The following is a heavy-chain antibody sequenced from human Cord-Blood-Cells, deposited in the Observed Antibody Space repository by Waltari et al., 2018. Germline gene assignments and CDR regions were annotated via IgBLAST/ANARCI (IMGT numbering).Heavy chain of an antibody. V-gene: IGHV3-7*01. CDR1: GFPFSSYW. Sequence: EVQLVESGGGLVQPGGSLRLPCAASGFPFSSYWMSWVCQAPGKGLEWVANIKQDGSEKYYVDSVKGRFTISRDNAKNSLYLQMNSLRAEDTAVYYCARDPDSSGYPYYFDYWGQGTLVTVSS. D-gene: IGHD3-22*01. CDR2: IKQDGSEK. J-gene: IGHJ4*02. CDR3: ARDPDSSGYPYYFDY.